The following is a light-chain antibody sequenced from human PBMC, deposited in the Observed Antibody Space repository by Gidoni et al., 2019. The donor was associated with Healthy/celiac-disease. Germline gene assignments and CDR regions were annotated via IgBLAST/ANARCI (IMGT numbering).Light chain of an antibody. Sequence: QAVVTQEPSLTVSPGGPVTLTCGSSPGAVTSGHYPYWFQQKPGQAPRTLIYDTSNKHSWTPARFSGSLLGGKAALTLSGAQPEDEAEYYCLLSYSGAGRVFGGGTKLTVL. CDR1: PGAVTSGHY. CDR3: LLSYSGAGRV. CDR2: DTS. V-gene: IGLV7-46*01. J-gene: IGLJ3*02.